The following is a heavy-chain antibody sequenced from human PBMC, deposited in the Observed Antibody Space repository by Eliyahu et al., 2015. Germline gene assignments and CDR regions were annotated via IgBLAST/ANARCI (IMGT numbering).Heavy chain of an antibody. CDR3: AHSRAYGSGSSTSYYFDY. D-gene: IGHD3-10*01. CDR2: IYWXDDX. V-gene: IGHV2-5*01. J-gene: IGHJ4*02. CDR1: EXSXXXSGVG. Sequence: QITLKEAGPKLVKPTQTLTLTCTXSEXSXXXSGVGVGWIXQPPGKALEWLALIYWXDDXRYSPSLKSRLTITKDTSKXQVVLTMTNMDPVDTATYYCAHSRAYGSGSSTSYYFDYWGQGTLVTVSS.